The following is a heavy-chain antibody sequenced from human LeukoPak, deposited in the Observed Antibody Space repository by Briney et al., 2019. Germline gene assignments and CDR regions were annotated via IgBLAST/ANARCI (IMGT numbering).Heavy chain of an antibody. V-gene: IGHV3-48*03. D-gene: IGHD6-19*01. CDR3: ARAEDIAVAGANFDY. J-gene: IGHJ4*02. CDR1: GFTFSSYE. CDR2: ISSSGSTI. Sequence: GGSLRLSCAASGFTFSSYEMNWVRQAPGKGLEWVSYISSSGSTIYYADSVKGRFTLSRDNAKNSLYLQMNSLRAEDTAVYYCARAEDIAVAGANFDYWGQGTLVTVSS.